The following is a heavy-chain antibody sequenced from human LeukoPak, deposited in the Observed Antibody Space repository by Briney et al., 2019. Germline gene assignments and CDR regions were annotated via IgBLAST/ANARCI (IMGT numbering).Heavy chain of an antibody. Sequence: YIYSSGSANHNPSLKSRVTISVDTSKNQFSLKLSSVTAADTAVYYYARVTATTGIRYFDYWGQGTLVTVSS. J-gene: IGHJ4*02. D-gene: IGHD6-13*01. V-gene: IGHV4-59*01. CDR2: IYSSGSA. CDR3: ARVTATTGIRYFDY.